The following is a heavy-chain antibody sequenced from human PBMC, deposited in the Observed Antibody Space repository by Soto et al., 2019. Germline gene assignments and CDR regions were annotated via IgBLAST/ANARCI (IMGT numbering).Heavy chain of an antibody. Sequence: NPSETLSLTCTVSVGSISSYYWIWIRQPAGKGLEWIGRIYTSGSTNYNPSLKSRVTMSVDTSKNQFSLKLSSVTAADTAVYYCATSITGTTSGDYWGQGTLVTAPQ. CDR1: VGSISSYY. CDR2: IYTSGST. V-gene: IGHV4-4*07. D-gene: IGHD1-20*01. J-gene: IGHJ4*02. CDR3: ATSITGTTSGDY.